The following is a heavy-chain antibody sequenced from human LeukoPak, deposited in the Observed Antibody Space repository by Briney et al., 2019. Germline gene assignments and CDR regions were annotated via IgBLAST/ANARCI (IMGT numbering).Heavy chain of an antibody. CDR1: GGSFSSYY. Sequence: SETLSLTCGVYGGSFSSYYWSWIRQPPGKGREWIVEINHSGSTNYNPSLKSRVTISVDTSKNQFSLKLSSVTAADTAVYYCARVSGWYRSYHYVDYWGQGTLVTVSS. V-gene: IGHV4-34*01. CDR3: ARVSGWYRSYHYVDY. D-gene: IGHD6-19*01. CDR2: INHSGST. J-gene: IGHJ4*02.